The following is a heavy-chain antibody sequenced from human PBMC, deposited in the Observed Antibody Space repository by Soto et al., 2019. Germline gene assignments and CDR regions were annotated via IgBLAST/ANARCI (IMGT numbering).Heavy chain of an antibody. Sequence: EVQLVESGGGLVQPGGSLRLSCAASGFAFNTYWMHWVRQAPGKGLVWVSRVDSDGGNTRYADSVKGRFTISRDNAKNTLYLQIDSLRVEDTAVYYCGRDLGAYRYGSIDCWGQGTLVTVSS. J-gene: IGHJ4*02. CDR2: VDSDGGNT. CDR3: GRDLGAYRYGSIDC. V-gene: IGHV3-74*01. CDR1: GFAFNTYW. D-gene: IGHD5-18*01.